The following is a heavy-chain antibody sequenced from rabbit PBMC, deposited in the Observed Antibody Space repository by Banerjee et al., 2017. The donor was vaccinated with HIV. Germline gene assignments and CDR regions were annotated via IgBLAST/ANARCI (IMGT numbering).Heavy chain of an antibody. Sequence: QEQLEESGGDLVKPEGSLTLTCTASGFSFSNKYVMCWVRKAPGKGLEWIACINTSTGNTVYASWAKGRFTISRSTSLNTVDLKMTSLTVADTATYFCGRDRDGDAGYGSLALWGPGTLVTVS. CDR3: GRDRDGDAGYGSLAL. CDR1: GFSFSNKYV. CDR2: INTSTGNT. D-gene: IGHD6-1*01. V-gene: IGHV1S43*01. J-gene: IGHJ4*01.